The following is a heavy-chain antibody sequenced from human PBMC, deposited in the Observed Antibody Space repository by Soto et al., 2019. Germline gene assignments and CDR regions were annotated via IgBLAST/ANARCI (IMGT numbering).Heavy chain of an antibody. V-gene: IGHV1-69*18. J-gene: IGHJ6*02. CDR3: ARGGDSSSLRAFYSYGFDV. CDR2: IIPFIGAP. D-gene: IGHD6-6*01. CDR1: GGTFNTYS. Sequence: QVQLVQSGAEVKKPGSSVKVSCKASGGTFNTYSFGWLRQAPGQGLQWMGSIIPFIGAPNYAQNFQDRVTITAGESTTTAYMELSGLKSEDTAVYFCARGGDSSSLRAFYSYGFDVWGQGTPVTVSS.